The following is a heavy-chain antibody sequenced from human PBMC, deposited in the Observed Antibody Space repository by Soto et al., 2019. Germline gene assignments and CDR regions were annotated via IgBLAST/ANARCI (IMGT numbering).Heavy chain of an antibody. CDR3: AKDGAIAAADYFFDY. Sequence: QVQLVVSGGGVVQPGRSLKLSCAASGFTFSNYAIHWVRQAPGKGLEWVAVIASDGKDKRYADSVKGRFTISRDNSKNTVYLQMNSLRGEDTAVYYCAKDGAIAAADYFFDYWGQGSLVTVSS. V-gene: IGHV3-30*18. D-gene: IGHD6-13*01. CDR1: GFTFSNYA. CDR2: IASDGKDK. J-gene: IGHJ4*02.